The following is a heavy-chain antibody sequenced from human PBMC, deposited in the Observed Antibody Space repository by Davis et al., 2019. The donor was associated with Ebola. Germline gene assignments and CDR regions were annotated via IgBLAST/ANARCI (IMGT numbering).Heavy chain of an antibody. CDR1: GGSISSGGYS. V-gene: IGHV4-30-2*01. CDR2: IYHSGST. CDR3: ARRLGAFDI. Sequence: PSETLSLTCAVSGGSISSGGYSWSWIRQPPGKGLEWIGYIYHSGSTNYNPSLKSRVTISVDTSKNQFSLKLSSVTAADTAVYYCARRLGAFDIWGQGTMVTVSS. J-gene: IGHJ3*02. D-gene: IGHD4-11*01.